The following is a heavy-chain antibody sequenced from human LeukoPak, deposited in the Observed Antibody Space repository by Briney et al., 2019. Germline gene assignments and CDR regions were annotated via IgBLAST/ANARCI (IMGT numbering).Heavy chain of an antibody. Sequence: LPGGSLRLSCAASGFTFSSYSMNWVRQSPGKGLEWVSYITSYSSTVYYADSVKGRFTISRDNAKNSLYLQMNSLRAEDTAVYYCARPVAGTHPGYWGQGTLVTVSS. J-gene: IGHJ4*02. D-gene: IGHD6-19*01. V-gene: IGHV3-48*01. CDR1: GFTFSSYS. CDR2: ITSYSSTV. CDR3: ARPVAGTHPGY.